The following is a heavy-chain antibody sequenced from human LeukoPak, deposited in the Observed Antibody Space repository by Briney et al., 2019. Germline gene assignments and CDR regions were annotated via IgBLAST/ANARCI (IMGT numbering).Heavy chain of an antibody. D-gene: IGHD3-22*01. Sequence: SETLSLTCAVSGCSISERHWRWFRQPPGKRLEWIGYVCYTGRTKYNPSLQSRVTISIDTSKSQFSLKLTSVTSADTAVYYCARLLDTDISGDPHTFDVWGQGTTVIVSS. CDR2: VCYTGRT. J-gene: IGHJ3*01. V-gene: IGHV4-59*11. CDR1: GCSISERH. CDR3: ARLLDTDISGDPHTFDV.